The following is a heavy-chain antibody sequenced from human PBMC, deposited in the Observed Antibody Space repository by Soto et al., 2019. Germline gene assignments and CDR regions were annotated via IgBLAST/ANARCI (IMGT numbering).Heavy chain of an antibody. CDR1: GLSFSSDS. D-gene: IGHD1-7*01. Sequence: PGGSLRLSCAGSGLSFSSDSMGWVRQAPGKGLEWVASTSSSGSFMNYADSVKGRFTISRDNAKNSLYLQMSGLKDEDTAVYYCARDPPTGTTLDWADSWGQGTLVTVSS. V-gene: IGHV3-21*01. CDR2: TSSSGSFM. CDR3: ARDPPTGTTLDWADS. J-gene: IGHJ4*02.